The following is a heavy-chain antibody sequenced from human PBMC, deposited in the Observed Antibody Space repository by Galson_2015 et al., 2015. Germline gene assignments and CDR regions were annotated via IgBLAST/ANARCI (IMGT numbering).Heavy chain of an antibody. CDR1: GFTFSSYD. D-gene: IGHD6-13*01. CDR3: ATTEAAAGHFFDH. Sequence: SLRLSCAASGFTFSSYDINWVRQAPGRGLEWVSYISRIGTPIYYADSVKGRFTISRDNAKNSLYLQMNSLRAEDTAVYYCATTEAAAGHFFDHWGQGTLVTVSS. CDR2: ISRIGTPI. V-gene: IGHV3-48*03. J-gene: IGHJ4*02.